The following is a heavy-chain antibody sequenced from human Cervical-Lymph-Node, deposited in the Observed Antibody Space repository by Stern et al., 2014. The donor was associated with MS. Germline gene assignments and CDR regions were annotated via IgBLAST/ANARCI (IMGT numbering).Heavy chain of an antibody. CDR2: ITGGNGNR. J-gene: IGHJ4*02. CDR1: GDNFSSYA. Sequence: QVQLVQSGAEVKQPGSSVKASCKASGDNFSSYAIQWVRPAPGQRPEWIGWITGGNGNRTVSQTFQHSLTLNRGTSTATGSIELTSLTLEDSAVYFCARDPFNYWGQGTLGTVTS. V-gene: IGHV1-3*01. CDR3: ARDPFNY.